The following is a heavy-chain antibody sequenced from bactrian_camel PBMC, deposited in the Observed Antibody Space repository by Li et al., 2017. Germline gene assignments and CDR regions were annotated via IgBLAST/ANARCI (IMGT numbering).Heavy chain of an antibody. J-gene: IGHJ6*01. Sequence: VQLVESGGGSVQAGGSLRLSCASSGSIYGTLCMGWVRQAPGKEREGVASIMILGATTYYADSVKGRFTISQDNAKNMVYLQMNSLKPEDTATYYCAARGPYCYTKLSVRDFTYWGQGTQVTVS. CDR3: AARGPYCYTKLSVRDFTY. V-gene: IGHV3S40*01. CDR1: GSIYGTLC. D-gene: IGHD2*01. CDR2: IMILGATT.